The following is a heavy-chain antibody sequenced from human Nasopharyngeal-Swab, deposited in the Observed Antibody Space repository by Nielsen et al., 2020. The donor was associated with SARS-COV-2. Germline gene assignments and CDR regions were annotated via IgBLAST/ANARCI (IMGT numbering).Heavy chain of an antibody. Sequence: GESLKISCKGSRYSFTSYWIGWVRQMLGKGPEWMGIIYPGDSDTRYSPSFQGQVTISADKSISTAYLQWSSLKASDTAMYYCARHAAESYCSSTSCHQAFDPWGQGTLVTVSS. D-gene: IGHD2-2*01. CDR3: ARHAAESYCSSTSCHQAFDP. CDR2: IYPGDSDT. CDR1: RYSFTSYW. V-gene: IGHV5-51*01. J-gene: IGHJ5*02.